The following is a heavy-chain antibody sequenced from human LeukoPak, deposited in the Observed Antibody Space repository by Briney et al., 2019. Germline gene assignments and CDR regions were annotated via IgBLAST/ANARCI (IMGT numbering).Heavy chain of an antibody. CDR2: IYHSGAT. CDR1: GYSISSGYY. Sequence: SETLSLTCTVSGYSISSGYYWGWIRQPPGKGLEWIATIYHSGATFYNPSLESRVTISIDTSKNQFSLKLSSVTAADTAVYYCARARAVAGTFSWFDPWGQGTLVTVSS. J-gene: IGHJ5*02. CDR3: ARARAVAGTFSWFDP. V-gene: IGHV4-38-2*02. D-gene: IGHD6-19*01.